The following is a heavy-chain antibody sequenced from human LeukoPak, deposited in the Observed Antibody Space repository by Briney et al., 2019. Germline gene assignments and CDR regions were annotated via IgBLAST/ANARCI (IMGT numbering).Heavy chain of an antibody. D-gene: IGHD3-22*01. CDR2: IYYSGTT. V-gene: IGHV4-39*07. Sequence: SETLSLTCSVSGVPISSSRYYWGWIRQPPGKGLEWIGSIYYSGTTYYNPSLKSRVTISVDTSKNQFFLRLSSVTAADTAVYFCARGGGYHSGYYYYYFDDWGQGTLVTVSS. CDR3: ARGGGYHSGYYYYYFDD. J-gene: IGHJ4*02. CDR1: GVPISSSRYY.